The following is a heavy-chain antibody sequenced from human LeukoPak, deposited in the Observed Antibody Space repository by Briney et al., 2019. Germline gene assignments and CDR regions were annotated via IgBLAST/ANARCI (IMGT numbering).Heavy chain of an antibody. CDR1: GFTFSSYG. CDR2: ISGSGGST. Sequence: GGSLRLSCAASGFTFSSYGMSWVRQAPGKGLEWVSAISGSGGSTYYADSVKGRFTISRDNSKNTLYLQMNSLRAEDTAVYYCARVGLPHYYYYYYMDVWGKGTTVTVSS. V-gene: IGHV3-23*01. J-gene: IGHJ6*03. CDR3: ARVGLPHYYYYYYMDV. D-gene: IGHD1-7*01.